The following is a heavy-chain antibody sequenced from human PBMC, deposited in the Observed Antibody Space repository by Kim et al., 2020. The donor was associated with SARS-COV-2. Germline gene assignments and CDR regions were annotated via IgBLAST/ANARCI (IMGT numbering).Heavy chain of an antibody. J-gene: IGHJ4*02. Sequence: AEYLVASVRGRFTISRDNAKNSLSLQMDSLRGEDTAVYYCARDYGRSFDLWGQGTLVTVSS. V-gene: IGHV3-7*01. CDR2: AE. CDR3: ARDYGRSFDL. D-gene: IGHD4-17*01.